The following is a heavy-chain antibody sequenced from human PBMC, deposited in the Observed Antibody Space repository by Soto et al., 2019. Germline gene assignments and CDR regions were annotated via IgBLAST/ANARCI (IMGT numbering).Heavy chain of an antibody. CDR2: IIPMYDSA. CDR1: GVTFKTYT. D-gene: IGHD1-26*01. V-gene: IGHV1-69*06. J-gene: IGHJ4*02. Sequence: QVQLVQSGAEVKKPGSSVKVSCEASGVTFKTYTINWVRQAPGQGLEWIGQIIPMYDSANYAQSFQDRVTISADKSTNTAYMELSSLRSEDTALYYCATWRTYSGSYCFDYWGQGTLVSVSS. CDR3: ATWRTYSGSYCFDY.